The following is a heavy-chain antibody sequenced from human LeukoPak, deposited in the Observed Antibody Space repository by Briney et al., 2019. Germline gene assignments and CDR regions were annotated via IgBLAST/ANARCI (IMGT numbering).Heavy chain of an antibody. D-gene: IGHD4-23*01. CDR3: ARCPRWAHFDY. CDR2: ISSSGRAI. V-gene: IGHV3-48*03. Sequence: GGSLRLSCAGSGFTFSSYEMNWVRQAPGKGLEWVSYISSSGRAIYYADSVKGRFTVSRDNAKNSLYLQMSSLRAEDTAVYYCARCPRWAHFDYWGQGTLVTVSS. CDR1: GFTFSSYE. J-gene: IGHJ4*02.